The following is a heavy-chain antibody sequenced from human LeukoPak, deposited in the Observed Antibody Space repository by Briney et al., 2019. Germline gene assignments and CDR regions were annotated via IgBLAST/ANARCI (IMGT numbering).Heavy chain of an antibody. D-gene: IGHD6-13*01. J-gene: IGHJ4*02. Sequence: PGRSLRLSCAASGFTFRSYGIHWVRQAPGKGLEWVAVISYDGGTKHYADSVKGRFIISRDNPRNTLYLQMNSLRDEDTAVYYCARDSSWYSFDYWGQGTLVTVSS. CDR2: ISYDGGTK. V-gene: IGHV3-30*03. CDR1: GFTFRSYG. CDR3: ARDSSWYSFDY.